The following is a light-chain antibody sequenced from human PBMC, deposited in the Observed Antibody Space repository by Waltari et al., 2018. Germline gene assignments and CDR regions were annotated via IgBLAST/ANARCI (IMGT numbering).Light chain of an antibody. J-gene: IGKJ2*01. CDR1: QGISRW. CDR2: KAS. Sequence: DIQMTQSPSTLSASVGDRVTITCRASQGISRWLAWHQQKPGKAPKLLIYKASTLESGVPSRFSGSGSGTEFTLTINSLQPDDFATYYCQQYEDYSTFGQGTKVEIK. CDR3: QQYEDYST. V-gene: IGKV1-5*03.